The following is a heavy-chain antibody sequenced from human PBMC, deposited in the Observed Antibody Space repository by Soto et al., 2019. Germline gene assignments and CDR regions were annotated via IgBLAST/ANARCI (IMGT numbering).Heavy chain of an antibody. Sequence: SETLSLTCTVSGGSISSGGYYWSWIRQHPGKGLEWIGYIYYSGSTYYKPSLKSRVTISVDTSKNQFSLKLNSMTAADTAVYYCARHNYGSGSTYFAYWGQGTLVTVSS. D-gene: IGHD3-10*01. CDR3: ARHNYGSGSTYFAY. J-gene: IGHJ4*02. V-gene: IGHV4-31*03. CDR2: IYYSGST. CDR1: GGSISSGGYY.